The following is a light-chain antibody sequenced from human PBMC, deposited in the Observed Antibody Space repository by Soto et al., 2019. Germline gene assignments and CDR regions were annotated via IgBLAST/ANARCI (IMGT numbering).Light chain of an antibody. Sequence: SYELTQPPSVSVAPGKTATIACGGNNIGSKSVHWYQQMPGQAPVLVISYDSDRPSGIPERFSGSNSGNTATLTISRVEAGDEADYYCQVWETSSGHQAIFGAGTNVTVL. CDR3: QVWETSSGHQAI. CDR2: YDS. V-gene: IGLV3-21*01. CDR1: NIGSKS. J-gene: IGLJ2*01.